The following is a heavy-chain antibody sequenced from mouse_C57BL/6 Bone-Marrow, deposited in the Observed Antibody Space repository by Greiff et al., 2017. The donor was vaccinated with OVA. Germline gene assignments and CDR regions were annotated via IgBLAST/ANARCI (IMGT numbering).Heavy chain of an antibody. CDR2: IHPNSGST. D-gene: IGHD4-1*01. V-gene: IGHV1-64*01. CDR3: ARWCTGAGTY. Sequence: QVQLQQSGAELARPGASVKLSCKASGYTFTSYWMHWVKQRPGQGLEWIGMIHPNSGSTNYNEKFKSKATLTVDKSSSTAYMQLSSLTSEDSAVYNCARWCTGAGTYWGPGTTLTVSS. CDR1: GYTFTSYW. J-gene: IGHJ2*01.